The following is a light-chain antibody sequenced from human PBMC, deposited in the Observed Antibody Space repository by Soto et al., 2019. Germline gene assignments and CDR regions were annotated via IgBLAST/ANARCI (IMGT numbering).Light chain of an antibody. Sequence: QSALTQPASVSGSPGQSITISCTGTNSDVGGYNFVSWYQQHPGKAPKLMIHEVSNRPSGVSNRFSGSKSGNTASLTISGXQAEDEAVSSSSLYVFGTGTKLTVL. CDR2: EVS. V-gene: IGLV2-14*01. CDR1: NSDVGGYNF. CDR3: SLYV. J-gene: IGLJ1*01.